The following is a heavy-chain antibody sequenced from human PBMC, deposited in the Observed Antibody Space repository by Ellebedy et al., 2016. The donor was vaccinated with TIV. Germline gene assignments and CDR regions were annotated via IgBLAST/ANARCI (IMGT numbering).Heavy chain of an antibody. CDR2: ISGSGGST. Sequence: GESLKISXAASGFTFSSYAMSWVRQAPGKGLEWVSAISGSGGSTYYADSVKGRFTISRDNAKNSLYLQMNSLRAEDTAVYYCARLVAAVYYFDYWGQGTLVTVSS. CDR3: ARLVAAVYYFDY. D-gene: IGHD5-12*01. CDR1: GFTFSSYA. J-gene: IGHJ4*02. V-gene: IGHV3-23*01.